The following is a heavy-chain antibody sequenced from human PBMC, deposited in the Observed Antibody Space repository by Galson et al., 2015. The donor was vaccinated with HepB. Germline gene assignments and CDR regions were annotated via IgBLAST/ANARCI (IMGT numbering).Heavy chain of an antibody. D-gene: IGHD1-26*01. V-gene: IGHV3-21*01. CDR1: GFTFSSYS. Sequence: SLRLSCAASGFTFSSYSMNWVRQAPGKGLEWVSSISSSSSYIYYADSVKGRFTISRDNAKNSLYLQMNSLRAEDTAVYYCARDSREWEPLAGWEYYFGYWGQGTLVTVSS. CDR2: ISSSSSYI. CDR3: ARDSREWEPLAGWEYYFGY. J-gene: IGHJ4*02.